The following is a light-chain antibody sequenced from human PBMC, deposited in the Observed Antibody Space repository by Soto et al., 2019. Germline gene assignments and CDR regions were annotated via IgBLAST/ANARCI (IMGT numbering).Light chain of an antibody. CDR3: QNYNGALWT. CDR2: AAS. Sequence: DIQMTQSPSSLSASVGDRVTITCRASQGISNDLVWYQQKPGKVPKLLIYAASTLKSGVPSRFSGSGSGTDFTLTIRSLQPEDVATYYCQNYNGALWTFGQGTKVEIK. J-gene: IGKJ1*01. V-gene: IGKV1-27*01. CDR1: QGISND.